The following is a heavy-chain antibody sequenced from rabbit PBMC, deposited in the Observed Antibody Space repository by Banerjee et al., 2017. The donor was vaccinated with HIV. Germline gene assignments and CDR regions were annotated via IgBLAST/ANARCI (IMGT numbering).Heavy chain of an antibody. CDR2: IYAGDGST. D-gene: IGHD7-1*01. CDR3: ARDAGGDGYSNDL. V-gene: IGHV1S40*01. CDR1: AFSFSSTNW. J-gene: IGHJ4*01. Sequence: QSLEESGGDLVKPGASLTLTCTASAFSFSSTNWMCWVRQAPGKGLEWIACIYAGDGSTYYASWVNGRFTISKTSSTTVTLQMTSLTAADTATYFCARDAGGDGYSNDLWGPGTLVTVS.